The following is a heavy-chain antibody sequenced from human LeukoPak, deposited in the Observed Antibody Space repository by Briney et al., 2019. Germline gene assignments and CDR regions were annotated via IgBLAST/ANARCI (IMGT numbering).Heavy chain of an antibody. CDR2: ISYDGSNK. V-gene: IGHV3-30*04. CDR1: GFTFSSYA. J-gene: IGHJ4*02. Sequence: GGSLRLSCAASGFTFSSYAMHWVRQAPGKGLEWVAVISYDGSNKYYADSVKGRFTISRDNSKNTLYLQMNSLRAEDTAVYYCASPEIAVAGQDYWGQGTLVTVSS. D-gene: IGHD6-19*01. CDR3: ASPEIAVAGQDY.